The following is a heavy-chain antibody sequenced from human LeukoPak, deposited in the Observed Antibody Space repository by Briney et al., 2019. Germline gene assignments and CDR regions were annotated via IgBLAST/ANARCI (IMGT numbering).Heavy chain of an antibody. V-gene: IGHV4-59*08. CDR1: GGSISRYY. Sequence: SETLSLTCTVSGGSISRYYWSWIRQPPGKGLEWIGYIYYSGSTNYNPSLKSRVTISVDTSKNQFSLKLSSVTAADTAVYYCARGKDYDILTGYYDAFDIWGQGTMVTVSS. CDR2: IYYSGST. CDR3: ARGKDYDILTGYYDAFDI. J-gene: IGHJ3*02. D-gene: IGHD3-9*01.